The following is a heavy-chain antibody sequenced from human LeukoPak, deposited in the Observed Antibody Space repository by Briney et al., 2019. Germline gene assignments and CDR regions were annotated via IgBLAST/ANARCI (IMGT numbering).Heavy chain of an antibody. J-gene: IGHJ3*02. D-gene: IGHD6-19*01. CDR2: ISSRSSYI. CDR3: ARVYTGGWYSRRRSSHAFDI. Sequence: GGSLRLSCAASGFTYSSYSMNWVRQAPGKGLEWVSSISSRSSYIYYADSVKGRFTISRDNAKNSLYLQMNSLRAEDTAVYYCARVYTGGWYSRRRSSHAFDIWGQGTMVTVSS. CDR1: GFTYSSYS. V-gene: IGHV3-21*01.